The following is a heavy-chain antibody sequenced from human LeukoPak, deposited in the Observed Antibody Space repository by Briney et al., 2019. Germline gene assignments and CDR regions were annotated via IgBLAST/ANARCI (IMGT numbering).Heavy chain of an antibody. CDR3: ARGVPSSTSSLDGMDV. J-gene: IGHJ6*02. CDR2: INPSGGST. CDR1: GYTFTSYY. Sequence: ASVKVSCKASGYTFTSYYMHWVRQAPGQGLEWVGIINPSGGSTSYAQKFQGRVTMTRDTSTSTVYMELSSLRSEDTAVYYCARGVPSSTSSLDGMDVWGQGTTVTVSS. V-gene: IGHV1-46*01. D-gene: IGHD2-2*01.